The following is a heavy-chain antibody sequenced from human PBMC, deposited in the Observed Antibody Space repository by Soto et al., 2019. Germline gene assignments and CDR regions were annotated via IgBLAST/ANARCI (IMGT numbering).Heavy chain of an antibody. D-gene: IGHD3-16*01. V-gene: IGHV3-7*05. CDR2: IKQDGSEK. CDR3: ARDPRGGERPLFDY. CDR1: GFTFSSYW. Sequence: GGSLRLSCAASGFTFSSYWMSWVRQAPGKGLEWVANIKQDGSEKYYVDSVKGRFTISRDNAKNSLYLQMNSLRAEDTAVYYWARDPRGGERPLFDYGGKGTLVTVPS. J-gene: IGHJ4*02.